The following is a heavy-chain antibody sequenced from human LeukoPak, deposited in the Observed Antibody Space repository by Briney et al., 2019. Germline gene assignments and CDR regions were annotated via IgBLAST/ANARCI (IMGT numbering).Heavy chain of an antibody. D-gene: IGHD3-22*01. CDR1: GFTFSSYA. V-gene: IGHV3-23*01. J-gene: IGHJ4*02. CDR2: ISGSGGST. Sequence: PGGSLRLSCAASGFTFSSYAMSWVRQAPGKGLEWVSAISGSGGSTYYADSVKGRLTISRDNSKNTLYLQMNSLRAEDKPVNYCAKGPTPYYYDSSGYYCFDYWGQGTLVTVSS. CDR3: AKGPTPYYYDSSGYYCFDY.